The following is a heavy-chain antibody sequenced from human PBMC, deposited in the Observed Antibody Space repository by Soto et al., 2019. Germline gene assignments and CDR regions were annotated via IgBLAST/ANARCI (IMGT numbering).Heavy chain of an antibody. J-gene: IGHJ5*02. CDR3: ARQGDIVVVPAAITKYNWFDP. CDR2: IYYSGST. D-gene: IGHD2-2*01. V-gene: IGHV4-31*03. CDR1: GGSISSGGYY. Sequence: LTCTVSGGSISSGGYYWSWIRQHPGKGLEWIGYIYYSGSTYYNPSLKSRVTISVDTSKNQFSLKLSSVTAADTAVYYCARQGDIVVVPAAITKYNWFDPWGQGTLVTVSS.